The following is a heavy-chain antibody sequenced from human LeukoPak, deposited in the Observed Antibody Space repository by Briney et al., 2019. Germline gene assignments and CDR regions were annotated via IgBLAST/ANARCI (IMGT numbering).Heavy chain of an antibody. CDR1: GLTFSSYG. Sequence: GGSLRLSCTASGLTFSSYGMHWVRQAPGKGLEWVALIWYDGSNKYYADSVKGRFTISRDNSKDTLYLQMNSLRAEGTAVYYCARDYGSGIDCWGQGTLVTVSS. CDR3: ARDYGSGIDC. V-gene: IGHV3-33*01. CDR2: IWYDGSNK. J-gene: IGHJ4*02. D-gene: IGHD3-10*01.